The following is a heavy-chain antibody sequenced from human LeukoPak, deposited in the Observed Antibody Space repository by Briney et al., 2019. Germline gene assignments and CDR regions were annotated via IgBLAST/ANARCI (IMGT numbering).Heavy chain of an antibody. CDR1: GFTFSNYG. CDR3: ARYFGSYSAFDI. D-gene: IGHD1-26*01. CDR2: IWYDGSKK. V-gene: IGHV3-33*01. Sequence: GGSLRLSCAASGFTFSNYGMHWVRQAPGKGLDWVAVIWYDGSKKYYADSVKGRFTISRDNSKNTLYLQMNSLRAEDTAVYYCARYFGSYSAFDIWGQGTMVTVSS. J-gene: IGHJ3*02.